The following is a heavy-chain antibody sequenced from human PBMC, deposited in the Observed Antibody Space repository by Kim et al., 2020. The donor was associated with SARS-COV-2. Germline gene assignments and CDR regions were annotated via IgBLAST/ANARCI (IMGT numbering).Heavy chain of an antibody. V-gene: IGHV3-7*01. Sequence: GGSLRLSCAASGFTFSSYWMTWVRQAPGKGLEWVANIKQDGNQKYYVDSVKGRFTISRDNAKNSLYLQMNSLRAEDTAVYYCARDGDLYSSGKDAFDIWGQGTMGTGS. CDR1: GFTFSSYW. CDR3: ARDGDLYSSGKDAFDI. CDR2: IKQDGNQK. D-gene: IGHD6-19*01. J-gene: IGHJ3*02.